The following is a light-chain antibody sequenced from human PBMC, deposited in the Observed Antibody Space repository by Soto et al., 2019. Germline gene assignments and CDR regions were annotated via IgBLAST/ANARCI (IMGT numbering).Light chain of an antibody. CDR1: QSVSSS. V-gene: IGKV3-15*01. CDR3: QHYDNWPRT. J-gene: IGKJ1*01. CDR2: AAS. Sequence: DIVMTQSPDSLAVSLGERVTINCKSSQSVSSSLAWYQQKPGQTPRLLIYAASTRATGIPARFSGSASGTEFTLTISSLQSKDLAVYYCQHYDNWPRTFGQGTKVDIK.